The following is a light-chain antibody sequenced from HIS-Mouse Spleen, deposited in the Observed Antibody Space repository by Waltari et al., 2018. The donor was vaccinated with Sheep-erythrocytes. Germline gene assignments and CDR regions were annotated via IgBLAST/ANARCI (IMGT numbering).Light chain of an antibody. Sequence: DIQMTQSPSSVSASVGDRVTITCRASQGLSSWLAWYQQKPGKAPKLLIYAASSLQSGGPSRFSGSGSGTEFTLTISSLQPEDFATYYCQQANSFPITFGQGTRLEIK. CDR2: AAS. V-gene: IGKV1-12*01. CDR1: QGLSSW. CDR3: QQANSFPIT. J-gene: IGKJ5*01.